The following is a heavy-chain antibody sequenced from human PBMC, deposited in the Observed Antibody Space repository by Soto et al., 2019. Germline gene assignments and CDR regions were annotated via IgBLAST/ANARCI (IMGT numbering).Heavy chain of an antibody. CDR1: GFSLSTSGLG. V-gene: IGHV2-5*01. Sequence: QITLKESGPTLVKPTQTLTLTCTFSGFSLSTSGLGVALIRQPPGKALEWLALIYWNDDKRYSPSLKSRLTITKETSKNQVVLTMTNMDPMDPATYLCAHRPPSCRDYWGQGTLVNVSS. CDR3: AHRPPSCRDY. CDR2: IYWNDDK. J-gene: IGHJ4*02.